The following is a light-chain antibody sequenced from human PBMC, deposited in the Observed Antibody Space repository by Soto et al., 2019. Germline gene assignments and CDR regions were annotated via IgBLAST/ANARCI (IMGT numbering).Light chain of an antibody. Sequence: ILVTESPSSLSASVGDRVTITCRASQSISSYLNWYQQKPAKAPKLLIYAASSLQSGVPSRFSGSGSGTEFTLTISSLQPDDFATYYCQHYGGMWTFGHGTKVDIK. V-gene: IGKV1-39*01. CDR2: AAS. CDR1: QSISSY. J-gene: IGKJ1*01. CDR3: QHYGGMWT.